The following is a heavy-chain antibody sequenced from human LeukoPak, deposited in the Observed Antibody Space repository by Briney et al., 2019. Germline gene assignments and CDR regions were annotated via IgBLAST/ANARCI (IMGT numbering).Heavy chain of an antibody. CDR3: ARGAFPVDSSGYYYIFDY. D-gene: IGHD3-22*01. CDR1: GGSISSGSYY. J-gene: IGHJ4*02. V-gene: IGHV4-61*02. Sequence: SETLSLTCTVSGGSISSGSYYWSWIRQPAGKGLEWIGRIYTSGSTNYNPSLKSRVTISVDTSKNQFSLKLSSVTAADTAVYYCARGAFPVDSSGYYYIFDYWGQGTLVTVSS. CDR2: IYTSGST.